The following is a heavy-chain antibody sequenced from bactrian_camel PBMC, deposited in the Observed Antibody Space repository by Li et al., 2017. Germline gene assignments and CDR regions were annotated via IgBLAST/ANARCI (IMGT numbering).Heavy chain of an antibody. CDR1: GDYC. CDR3: AADNIYCGTGFAY. D-gene: IGHD7*01. J-gene: IGHJ4*01. V-gene: IGHV3S67*01. Sequence: VQLVESGGGSVQPGDSLRLSCKYSGDYCMAWFRQAPGKEREGVANIGSTGITVYAESVKDRFIISKDNAKDTLYLQMNSLKSEDTAMYYCAADNIYCGTGFAYWGQGTQVTVS. CDR2: IGSTGIT.